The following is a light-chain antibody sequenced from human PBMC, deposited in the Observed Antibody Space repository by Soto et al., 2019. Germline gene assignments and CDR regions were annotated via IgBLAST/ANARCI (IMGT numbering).Light chain of an antibody. V-gene: IGLV3-21*04. Sequence: SYELTQPPSVSVAPGKTARITCGGNNIGSESVHWYQQKPGQAPVLVIYYDSDRPSWIPERFSVSNSGNTAALTISRVEDGDEADYYCQVWNSSSDHYVFGTGTKLTVL. J-gene: IGLJ1*01. CDR2: YDS. CDR3: QVWNSSSDHYV. CDR1: NIGSES.